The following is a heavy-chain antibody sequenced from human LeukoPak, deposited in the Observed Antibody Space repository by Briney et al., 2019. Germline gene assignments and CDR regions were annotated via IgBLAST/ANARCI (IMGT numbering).Heavy chain of an antibody. V-gene: IGHV3-21*01. CDR3: AREFSYYDSTNDAFDI. D-gene: IGHD3-22*01. J-gene: IGHJ3*02. Sequence: PGGSLRLSCAASGFTFSSYSMNWARQAPGKGLEWVSSISSSSSYIYYADSVKGRFTISRDNAKNSLYLQMNSLRAEDTAVYYCAREFSYYDSTNDAFDIWGQGTMVTVSS. CDR2: ISSSSSYI. CDR1: GFTFSSYS.